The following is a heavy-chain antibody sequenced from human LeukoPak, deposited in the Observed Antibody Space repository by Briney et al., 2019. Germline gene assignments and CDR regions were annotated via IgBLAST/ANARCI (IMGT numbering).Heavy chain of an antibody. V-gene: IGHV3-23*01. J-gene: IGHJ4*02. CDR3: AKKGGAYGDYYFDY. CDR1: GFTFSNYV. CDR2: ISDSGHTT. Sequence: PGGSLRLSCAASGFTFSNYVMTWVRQTPGKGLEWVSPISDSGHTTYYADSVKGRFTFSRDSSKNTLYLQMNSLRAEDTAVYYCAKKGGAYGDYYFDYWGQGTLVTVSS. D-gene: IGHD4-17*01.